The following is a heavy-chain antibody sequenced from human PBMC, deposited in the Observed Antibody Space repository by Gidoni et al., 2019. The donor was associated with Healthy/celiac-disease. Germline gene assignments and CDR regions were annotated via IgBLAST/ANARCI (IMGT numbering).Heavy chain of an antibody. J-gene: IGHJ4*02. Sequence: QVQLQQWGAGMLKPSETLSLPCAVYGWSFSCYYWCWIRQPPGKGLEWIGESNHSGSTTYNPSLKSRVTISVDTSKNKFSLKLSSVTAADTAVYYCARGSSTSRYFDYWGQGTLVTVSS. CDR3: ARGSSTSRYFDY. CDR2: SNHSGST. D-gene: IGHD2-2*01. CDR1: GWSFSCYY. V-gene: IGHV4-34*01.